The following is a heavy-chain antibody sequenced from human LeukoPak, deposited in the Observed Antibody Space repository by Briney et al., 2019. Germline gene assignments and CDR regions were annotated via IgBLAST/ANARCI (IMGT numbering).Heavy chain of an antibody. D-gene: IGHD6-13*01. CDR2: IYHSGST. CDR3: ARGRRHSSSWFPPFDY. Sequence: SETLSLTCTVSGYSISSGYYWGWIRQPPGKGLEWIGSIYHSGSTYYNPSLKSRVTISVDTSKNQFSLKLSSVTAADTAVYYCARGRRHSSSWFPPFDYWGQGTLVTVSS. CDR1: GYSISSGYY. J-gene: IGHJ4*02. V-gene: IGHV4-38-2*02.